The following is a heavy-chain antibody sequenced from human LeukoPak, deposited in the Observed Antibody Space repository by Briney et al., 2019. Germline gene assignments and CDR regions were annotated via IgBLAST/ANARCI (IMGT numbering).Heavy chain of an antibody. CDR3: ARDSTPYSSGWYRDAFDI. V-gene: IGHV4-59*01. Sequence: SATLSLTCTVSGGSISSYYWSWIRQPPGKGLEWIGYIYYSGSTNYNPSLKSRVTISVDTSKNQFSLKLSSVTAADTAVYYCARDSTPYSSGWYRDAFDIWGQGTMVTVSS. D-gene: IGHD6-19*01. CDR1: GGSISSYY. J-gene: IGHJ3*02. CDR2: IYYSGST.